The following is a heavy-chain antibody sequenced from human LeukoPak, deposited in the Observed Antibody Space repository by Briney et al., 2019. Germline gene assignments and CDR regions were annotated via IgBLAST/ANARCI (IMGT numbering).Heavy chain of an antibody. V-gene: IGHV4-61*02. CDR1: GGSISSGSYY. CDR2: IYTSGST. J-gene: IGHJ3*02. Sequence: SETLSLTCTVSGGSISSGSYYWGWIRQPAGKGLEWIGRIYTSGSTNYNPSLKSRVTISVDTSKNQFSLKLSSVTAADTAVYYCARSLGRYDFWSGYSIDAFDIWGQGTMVTVSS. CDR3: ARSLGRYDFWSGYSIDAFDI. D-gene: IGHD3-3*01.